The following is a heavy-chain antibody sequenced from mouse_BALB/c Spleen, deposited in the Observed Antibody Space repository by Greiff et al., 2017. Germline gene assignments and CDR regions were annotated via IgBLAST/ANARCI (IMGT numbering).Heavy chain of an antibody. CDR1: GFTFSSYT. V-gene: IGHV5-12-2*01. CDR2: ISNGGGST. Sequence: EVQGVESGGGLVQPGGSLKLSCAASGFTFSSYTMSWVRQTPETRLEWVAYISNGGGSTYYPDTVKGRFTISRDNAKNTLYLQMSSLKSEDTAMYYCARHLGGGAYWGQGTLVTVSA. J-gene: IGHJ3*01. CDR3: ARHLGGGAY. D-gene: IGHD4-1*01.